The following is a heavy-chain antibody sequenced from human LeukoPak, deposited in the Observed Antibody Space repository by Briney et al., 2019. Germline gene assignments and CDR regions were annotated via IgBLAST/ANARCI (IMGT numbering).Heavy chain of an antibody. Sequence: GFLRLSWAASGFSVSSTYMSWVRQAPGKGLEWVAIIYSRSTYYADSVRGRFAISRDSSKNTLSLEVNSLRVEDTAVYYCARDRGRVPTTGSAFDIWGRGTMVTVSS. CDR1: GFSVSSTY. D-gene: IGHD1-14*01. V-gene: IGHV3-66*01. CDR3: ARDRGRVPTTGSAFDI. CDR2: IYSRST. J-gene: IGHJ3*02.